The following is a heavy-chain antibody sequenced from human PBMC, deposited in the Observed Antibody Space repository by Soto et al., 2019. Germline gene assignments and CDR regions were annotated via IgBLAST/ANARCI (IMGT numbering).Heavy chain of an antibody. CDR3: ARLVEDYYFYGMDV. CDR1: GGSISNSNW. J-gene: IGHJ6*02. D-gene: IGHD2-2*01. Sequence: QVQLQESGPGLVKPSGTLSLTCAVSGGSISNSNWWSWVRQPPGKGLEWIGDISHSGGTNYNPSLKSRVSISVDKSKNQFSLRLKSVTAADAAVYYCARLVEDYYFYGMDVWGQGTTVAVSS. V-gene: IGHV4-4*02. CDR2: ISHSGGT.